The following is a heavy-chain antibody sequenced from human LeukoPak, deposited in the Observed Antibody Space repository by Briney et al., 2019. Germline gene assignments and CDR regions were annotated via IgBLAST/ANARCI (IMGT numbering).Heavy chain of an antibody. CDR3: ARGPRYYDILTGYSNWFDP. V-gene: IGHV4-34*01. Sequence: SETLSLTCAVYGGSFSGYYWSWIRQPPGKGLEWIGEINHSGSTYYNPSLKSRVTISVDTSKNQFSLELSSVTAADTAVYYCARGPRYYDILTGYSNWFDPWGQGTLVTVSS. CDR2: INHSGST. CDR1: GGSFSGYY. J-gene: IGHJ5*02. D-gene: IGHD3-9*01.